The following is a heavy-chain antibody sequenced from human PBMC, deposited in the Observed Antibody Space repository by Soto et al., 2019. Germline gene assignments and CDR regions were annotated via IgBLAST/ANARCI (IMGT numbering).Heavy chain of an antibody. J-gene: IGHJ5*02. CDR2: TYYRSKWYN. Sequence: SQTLSLTCAISGDSVSSNSAAWNWIRQSPSRGLEWLGRTYYRSKWYNDYAVSVKSRITINPDTSKNQFSLQLNSVTPEDTAVYYRARLYSSSWYSWFDPWGQGTLVTVSS. D-gene: IGHD6-13*01. CDR1: GDSVSSNSAA. CDR3: ARLYSSSWYSWFDP. V-gene: IGHV6-1*01.